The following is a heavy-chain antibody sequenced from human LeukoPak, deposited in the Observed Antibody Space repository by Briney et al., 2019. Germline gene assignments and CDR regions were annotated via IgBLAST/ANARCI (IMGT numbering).Heavy chain of an antibody. CDR1: GYTFTNYA. CDR2: INTNTGNP. Sequence: GASVKVSCKASGYTFTNYAINWVRQAPGQGLEWMGWINTNTGNPTYAQGFTGRFVFSLDTSVSTAYLQISSLKAEDTAVYYCARDRIAPISNGQYYYYYMDVWGKGTTVTVSS. V-gene: IGHV7-4-1*02. CDR3: ARDRIAPISNGQYYYYYMDV. D-gene: IGHD6-13*01. J-gene: IGHJ6*03.